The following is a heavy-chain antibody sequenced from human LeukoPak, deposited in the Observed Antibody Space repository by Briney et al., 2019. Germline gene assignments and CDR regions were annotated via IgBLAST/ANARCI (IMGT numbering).Heavy chain of an antibody. V-gene: IGHV1-18*04. J-gene: IGHJ4*02. CDR2: IGAYNGNT. D-gene: IGHD2-2*02. CDR1: GYTFTGYY. CDR3: ARDTHCSSTSCYTYWSK. Sequence: ASVKVSCKASGYTFTGYYMHWVRQAPGQGLEWMGWIGAYNGNTNYTQKLQGRVTMTTDTSTSTAYMELRSLRSDGTAVYYCARDTHCSSTSCYTYWSKWGQGTLVTVSS.